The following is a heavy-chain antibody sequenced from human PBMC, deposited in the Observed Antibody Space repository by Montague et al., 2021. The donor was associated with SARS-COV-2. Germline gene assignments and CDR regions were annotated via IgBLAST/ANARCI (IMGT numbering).Heavy chain of an antibody. CDR1: GFSITTSTMG. Sequence: PALVKPTQTLPLPCTFSGFSITTSTMGVGWIRQPPGKALEWLALIYWGXENRFSPSLKSRLTITKDTFKDQVVLRMTNMDPVDTATYYCVHYASGSYYFHYGGQGTLVTVSS. D-gene: IGHD3-10*01. CDR2: IYWGXEN. CDR3: VHYASGSYYFHY. J-gene: IGHJ4*02. V-gene: IGHV2-5*02.